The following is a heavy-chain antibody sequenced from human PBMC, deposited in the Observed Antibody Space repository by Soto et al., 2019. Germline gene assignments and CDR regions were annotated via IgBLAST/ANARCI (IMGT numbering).Heavy chain of an antibody. D-gene: IGHD3-3*01. CDR2: IQSGGPT. J-gene: IGHJ6*02. Sequence: PGGSLRLSCAASGFTVSSKYMSWVRQAPGKGLEWVSLIQSGGPTYYADSVKGRFTISRDNSKNTLYLQMNSLRAEDTAVYYCARGSGDYDFWSGYYRYYYYGIDVWGQRTTVTVSS. V-gene: IGHV3-66*01. CDR3: ARGSGDYDFWSGYYRYYYYGIDV. CDR1: GFTVSSKY.